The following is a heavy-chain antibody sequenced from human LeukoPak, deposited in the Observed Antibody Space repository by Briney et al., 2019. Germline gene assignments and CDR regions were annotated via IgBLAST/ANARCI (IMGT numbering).Heavy chain of an antibody. CDR3: AGLPVVTAVTGAFHI. Sequence: PGGSLRLSCAASGFTVSKNYMTWVRQAPGKGLEWVSVIYGGGSTYYAQSVKGRFTISRDNSKNTLFLQMNSLRAEDTAIYYCAGLPVVTAVTGAFHIWGQGTMVTVSS. CDR1: GFTVSKNY. D-gene: IGHD2-21*02. V-gene: IGHV3-53*01. J-gene: IGHJ3*02. CDR2: IYGGGST.